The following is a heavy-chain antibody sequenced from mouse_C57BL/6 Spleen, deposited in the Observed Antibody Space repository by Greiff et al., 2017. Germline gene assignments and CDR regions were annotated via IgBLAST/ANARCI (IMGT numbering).Heavy chain of an antibody. D-gene: IGHD3-1*01. J-gene: IGHJ4*01. Sequence: QVQLKQSGAELVKPGASVKISCKASGYAFSSYWMNWVKQRPGKGLEWIGQIYPGDGDTNYNGKFKGKATLTADKSSSTAYMQLSSLTSEDSAVYFCARSGRGGSAMDYWGQGTSVTVSS. V-gene: IGHV1-80*01. CDR2: IYPGDGDT. CDR3: ARSGRGGSAMDY. CDR1: GYAFSSYW.